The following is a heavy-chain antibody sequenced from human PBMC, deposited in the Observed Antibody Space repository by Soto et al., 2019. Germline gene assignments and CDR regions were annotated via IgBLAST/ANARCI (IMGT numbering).Heavy chain of an antibody. Sequence: QITLKESGPTLVKPTQTLTLTCTFSGFSLSTSGVGVGWIRQPPGKALAWLALIYWDDDKRYSPSLRSTLTISKDTSKHQVVLTMTNMDPVDTATYFCIQRRCGGDWLPSYAFHSSSGMDVWGQGTTGTFSS. V-gene: IGHV2-5*02. CDR2: IYWDDDK. J-gene: IGHJ6*02. CDR3: IQRRCGGDWLPSYAFHSSSGMDV. CDR1: GFSLSTSGVG. D-gene: IGHD2-21*02.